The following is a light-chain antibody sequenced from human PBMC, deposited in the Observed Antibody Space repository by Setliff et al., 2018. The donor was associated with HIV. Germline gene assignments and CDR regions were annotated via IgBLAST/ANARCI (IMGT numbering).Light chain of an antibody. V-gene: IGLV2-14*03. CDR2: DVN. J-gene: IGLJ1*01. CDR1: SSDIGDYNY. Sequence: QSVLTQPASVSGSPGQSITISCTGTSSDIGDYNYVSWYQQHPGKAPKVILFDVNNRPSGISNRFSGSKSGNTASLTISGLQAEDEADYYCSSYTSSTTLPYVFGTGTKVTVL. CDR3: SSYTSSTTLPYV.